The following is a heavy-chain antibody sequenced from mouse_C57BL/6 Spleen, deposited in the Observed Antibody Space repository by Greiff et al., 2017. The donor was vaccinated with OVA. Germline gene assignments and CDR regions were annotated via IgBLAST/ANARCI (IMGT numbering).Heavy chain of an antibody. CDR2: ILPGSGST. CDR3: ARGGDSGGYDYDAWFAY. V-gene: IGHV1-9*01. J-gene: IGHJ3*01. Sequence: VQLQHSGAELMKPGASVKLSCKATGYTFTGYWIEWVKQRPGHGLEWIGEILPGSGSTNYNEKFKGKATFTADTSSNTAYMQLSSLTTEDSAIYYCARGGDSGGYDYDAWFAYWGQGTLVTVSA. CDR1: GYTFTGYW. D-gene: IGHD2-4*01.